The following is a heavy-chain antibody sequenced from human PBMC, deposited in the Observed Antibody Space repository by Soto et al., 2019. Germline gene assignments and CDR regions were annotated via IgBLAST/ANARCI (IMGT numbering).Heavy chain of an antibody. D-gene: IGHD6-13*01. V-gene: IGHV1-2*04. Sequence: GASVRVSCKASGYTFTGYYMHWVRQAPGQGLEWMGWINPNSGGTNYAQKFQGWVTMTRDTSISTAYMELSRLRSDDTAVYYCARVKSSPPGGGTEVWGQGTTVSVSS. CDR3: ARVKSSPPGGGTEV. J-gene: IGHJ6*02. CDR2: INPNSGGT. CDR1: GYTFTGYY.